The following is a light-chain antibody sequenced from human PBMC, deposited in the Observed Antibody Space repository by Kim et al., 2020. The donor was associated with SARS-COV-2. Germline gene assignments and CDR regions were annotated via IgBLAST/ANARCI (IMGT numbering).Light chain of an antibody. CDR3: QVWDSSSDHPV. J-gene: IGLJ3*02. Sequence: APGKTASITCGGNNIGSKSVHWYQRKPGQAPVLVIYYDSDRPSEIPERFSGSNSGNTATLTIGRVGAGDEADYYCQVWDSSSDHPVCGGGTKLPVL. V-gene: IGLV3-21*04. CDR2: YDS. CDR1: NIGSKS.